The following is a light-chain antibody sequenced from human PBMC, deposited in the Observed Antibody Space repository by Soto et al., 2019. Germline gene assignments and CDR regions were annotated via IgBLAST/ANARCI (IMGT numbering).Light chain of an antibody. CDR2: SDI. J-gene: IGLJ3*02. V-gene: IGLV1-40*01. CDR1: SSNVGAGYD. CDR3: QSYDSSLSGSV. Sequence: QSVLTQPPSVSGAPGQRVTISCTGSSSNVGAGYDVHWYQQLPGTAPKLLIYSDINRPSGVPDRFSGSRSGISASLAITGLQAEDGADYYCQSYDSSLSGSVFGGGTKLTVL.